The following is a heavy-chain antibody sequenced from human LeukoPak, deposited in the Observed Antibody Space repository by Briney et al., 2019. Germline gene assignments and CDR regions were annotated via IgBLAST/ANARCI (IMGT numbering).Heavy chain of an antibody. V-gene: IGHV3-15*01. Sequence: GGSLRLSCAASGFTFTNAWMSWARQARAKGREWVGLIQCKSEGGTTEYAAPVKGRFTISRDDSKNTLYLQMNSLKIEDTGVYYCTTPEPRDDSSGYSVNDAFDIWGQGTMATVSS. CDR1: GFTFTNAW. D-gene: IGHD3-22*01. CDR3: TTPEPRDDSSGYSVNDAFDI. CDR2: IQCKSEGGTT. J-gene: IGHJ3*02.